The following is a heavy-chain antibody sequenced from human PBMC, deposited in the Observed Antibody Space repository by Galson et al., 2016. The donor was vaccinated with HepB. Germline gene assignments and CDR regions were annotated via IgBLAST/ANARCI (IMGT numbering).Heavy chain of an antibody. Sequence: ETLSLTCTVSGDSVSNDAFYWSWIRQPPGKGLEWIGEIYYSGRTNYNPSLKSRVTISVDTSKNQFSLKLSSVTAADTAVYYCASEESGGWYGFHYGMDVWGQGTTVTVSS. CDR1: GDSVSNDAFY. V-gene: IGHV4-61*08. J-gene: IGHJ6*02. CDR3: ASEESGGWYGFHYGMDV. D-gene: IGHD6-19*01. CDR2: IYYSGRT.